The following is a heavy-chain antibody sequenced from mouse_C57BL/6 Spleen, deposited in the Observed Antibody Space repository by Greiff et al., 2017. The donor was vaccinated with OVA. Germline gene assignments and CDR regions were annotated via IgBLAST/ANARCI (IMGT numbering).Heavy chain of an antibody. CDR2: ISSGGSYT. V-gene: IGHV5-6*01. CDR3: AREGAYYSNYVAY. D-gene: IGHD2-5*01. J-gene: IGHJ3*01. Sequence: EVQLVDSGGDLVKPGGSLKLSCAASGFTFSSYGMSWVRQTPDKRLEWVATISSGGSYTYYPDSVKGRFTISRDNAKNTLYLQMSSLKSEDTAMYYCAREGAYYSNYVAYWGQGTLVTVSA. CDR1: GFTFSSYG.